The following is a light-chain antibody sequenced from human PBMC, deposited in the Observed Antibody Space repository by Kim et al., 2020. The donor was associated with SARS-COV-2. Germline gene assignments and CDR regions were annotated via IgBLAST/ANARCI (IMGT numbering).Light chain of an antibody. CDR2: SKN. CDR3: ATWDDSLNLWV. J-gene: IGLJ3*02. CDR1: SSNIGSNT. V-gene: IGLV1-44*01. Sequence: GQRVTISCSRSSSNIGSNTVTWYQQLPGTAPKLLIYSKNQRPSGVPDRFSGSKSGTSASLAISGLQSEDETDYYCATWDDSLNLWVFGGGTQLTVL.